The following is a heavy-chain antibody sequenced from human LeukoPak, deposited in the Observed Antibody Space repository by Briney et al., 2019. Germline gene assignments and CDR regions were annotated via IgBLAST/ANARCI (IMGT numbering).Heavy chain of an antibody. V-gene: IGHV1-2*02. J-gene: IGHJ4*02. D-gene: IGHD2-15*01. Sequence: ASVKVSCKASGYTFTGYYMHWVRQAPGQGLEWMGWINPNSGGTNYAQKFQGRVTMTRDTSISTAYMELSRLRSDDTAVYYCARAYPSLLLLHPHFDYWGQGTLVTVSS. CDR3: ARAYPSLLLLHPHFDY. CDR2: INPNSGGT. CDR1: GYTFTGYY.